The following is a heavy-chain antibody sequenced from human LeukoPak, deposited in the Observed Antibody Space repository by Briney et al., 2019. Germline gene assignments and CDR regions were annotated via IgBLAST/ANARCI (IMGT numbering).Heavy chain of an antibody. D-gene: IGHD2/OR15-2a*01. CDR3: AKASAVDHYLSFDY. V-gene: IGHV3-23*01. CDR1: GFTFGSYG. J-gene: IGHJ4*02. CDR2: ISTSAAGT. Sequence: GGSLRLSCAASGFTFGSYGMSWVRQAPGKGLEWVSAISTSAAGTYYAASVKGRFTIPRDNSRNTLYLQMNSLRAEDTAVYYCAKASAVDHYLSFDYWGQGSLVTVSS.